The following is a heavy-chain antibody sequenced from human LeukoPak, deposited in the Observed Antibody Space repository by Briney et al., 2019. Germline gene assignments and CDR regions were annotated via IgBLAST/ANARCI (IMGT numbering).Heavy chain of an antibody. CDR2: IKSKTDGGTT. D-gene: IGHD3-16*02. Sequence: PGGSLRLSCAASGFTFSNAWMNWVRQAPGKGLEWVGRIKSKTDGGTTDYAAPVKGRFIISRDDSKNTLYLQMNSLRAEDTAVYYCASPDPVIPSGAFSYSYYYMDVWGKGTTVTVSS. V-gene: IGHV3-15*01. CDR1: GFTFSNAW. J-gene: IGHJ6*03. CDR3: ASPDPVIPSGAFSYSYYYMDV.